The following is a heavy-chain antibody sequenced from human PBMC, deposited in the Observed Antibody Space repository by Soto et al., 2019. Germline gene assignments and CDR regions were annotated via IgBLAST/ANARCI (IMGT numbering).Heavy chain of an antibody. CDR2: ISGSGGST. J-gene: IGHJ6*02. CDR1: GFTFSSYA. Sequence: EVQLLESGGGLVQPGGSLRLSCAASGFTFSSYAMSWVRQAPGKGLEWVSAISGSGGSTYYADSVKGRFTISRDNSKNTLYLQMNSLRAEDTAVYYCAKDPHIEPYYYGMDVWGQGTTVTVYS. CDR3: AKDPHIEPYYYGMDV. D-gene: IGHD5-12*01. V-gene: IGHV3-23*01.